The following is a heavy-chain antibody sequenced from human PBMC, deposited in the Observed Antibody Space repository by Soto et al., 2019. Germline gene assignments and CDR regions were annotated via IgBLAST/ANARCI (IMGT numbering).Heavy chain of an antibody. J-gene: IGHJ3*01. CDR2: FIPIFRTL. Sequence: QVQLIQSEAEVKKPGSSVRVSCTASGGIFGSHGFSWVRQAPGQRLEWVGGFIPIFRTLTYTEKFQARVRIAADESTNTVYLNLSSLTSEDTAVYYCVRDRRIYYSDAHDEFVASDYDVWGQGTMVSVSS. CDR1: GGIFGSHG. D-gene: IGHD3-22*01. CDR3: VRDRRIYYSDAHDEFVASDYDV. V-gene: IGHV1-69*01.